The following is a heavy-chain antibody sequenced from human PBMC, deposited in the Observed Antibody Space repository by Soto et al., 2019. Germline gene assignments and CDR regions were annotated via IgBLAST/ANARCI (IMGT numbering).Heavy chain of an antibody. CDR3: TTDPSIMTTVTNGGNY. D-gene: IGHD4-17*01. CDR1: GFTFSNAW. Sequence: GGSLRLSCAASGFTFSNAWMSWVRQAPGKGLEWVGRIKSKTDGGTTDYAAPVKGRFTISRDDSKNTLYLQMNSLKTEDTAVYYCTTDPSIMTTVTNGGNYWGQGTLVTVSS. J-gene: IGHJ4*02. CDR2: IKSKTDGGTT. V-gene: IGHV3-15*01.